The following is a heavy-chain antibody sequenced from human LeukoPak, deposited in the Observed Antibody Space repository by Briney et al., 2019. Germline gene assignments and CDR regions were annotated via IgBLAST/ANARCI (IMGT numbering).Heavy chain of an antibody. CDR2: ISSNGGNT. Sequence: GGSLRLSCAASGFTISGHEMHWVRQAPGKGLEYVSTISSNGGNTYYANSVKGRFTISRDNSKNTLYLQMGSLRAEDTAVYYCARLRSGAFDIWGQGTMVTVSS. J-gene: IGHJ3*02. V-gene: IGHV3-64*01. CDR1: GFTISGHE. CDR3: ARLRSGAFDI.